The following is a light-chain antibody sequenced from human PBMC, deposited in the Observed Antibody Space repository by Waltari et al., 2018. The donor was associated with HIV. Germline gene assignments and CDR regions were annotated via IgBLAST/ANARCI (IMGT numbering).Light chain of an antibody. Sequence: QKVTISCSGSSSNIGNNYVSWYQQLPGTAPKLLIYDNNKRPSGIPDRFSGSKSGTSATLGITGLQTGDEADYYCGTWDSSLSAVFGGGTKLTVL. V-gene: IGLV1-51*01. CDR2: DNN. CDR3: GTWDSSLSAV. CDR1: SSNIGNNY. J-gene: IGLJ2*01.